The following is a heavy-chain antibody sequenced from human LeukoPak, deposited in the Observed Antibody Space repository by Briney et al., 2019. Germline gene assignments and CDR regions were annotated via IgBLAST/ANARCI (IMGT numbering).Heavy chain of an antibody. CDR1: GFTFSAYR. CDR3: TRVEETATTAAIIRKYSYYYYYMDV. V-gene: IGHV3-7*01. D-gene: IGHD4-11*01. J-gene: IGHJ6*03. CDR2: IKQDGSEK. Sequence: GGSLRLSCAASGFTFSAYRMTWVRQAPGKGLEWVANIKQDGSEKHYVDSVKGRFTISRDNAKNSLYLQMSSLRAEDTAVYYCTRVEETATTAAIIRKYSYYYYYMDVWGKGNTVTVSS.